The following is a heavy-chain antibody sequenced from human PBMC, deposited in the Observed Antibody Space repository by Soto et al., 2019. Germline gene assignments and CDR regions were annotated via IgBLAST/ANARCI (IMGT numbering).Heavy chain of an antibody. CDR3: ARDLYCSGGSCYSGYFDY. D-gene: IGHD2-15*01. Sequence: ASVKVSCKASGYTFTSYGISWVRQAPGQGLEWMGWISAYNGNTNYAQKLQGRVTMTTDTSTSTAYMELRSLRSDDTAVYYCARDLYCSGGSCYSGYFDYWGQGTLVNSPQ. CDR1: GYTFTSYG. CDR2: ISAYNGNT. J-gene: IGHJ4*02. V-gene: IGHV1-18*01.